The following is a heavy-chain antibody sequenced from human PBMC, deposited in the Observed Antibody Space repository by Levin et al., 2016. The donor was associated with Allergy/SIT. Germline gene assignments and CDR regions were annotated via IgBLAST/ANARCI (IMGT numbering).Heavy chain of an antibody. Sequence: SETLSLTCAVYGGSFSGYYWSWIRQPPGKGLEWIGEINHSGSTNYNPSLKSRVTISVDTSKNQFSLKLSSVTAADTAVYYCARTGIAVAGRSPRYFQHWGQGTLVTVSS. J-gene: IGHJ1*01. CDR2: INHSGST. D-gene: IGHD6-19*01. CDR3: ARTGIAVAGRSPRYFQH. CDR1: GGSFSGYY. V-gene: IGHV4-34*01.